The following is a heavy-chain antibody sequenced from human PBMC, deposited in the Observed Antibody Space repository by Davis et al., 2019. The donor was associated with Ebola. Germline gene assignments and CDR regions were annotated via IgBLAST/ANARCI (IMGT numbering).Heavy chain of an antibody. Sequence: GESLEISCVASGVTFKNYVMTWVRQAPGKGLEWVSSTSGSGGNTYYAGSVKGRFTISRDNSKNTLYLQMNGLRVEDTAIYYCAKDTSNIWFDMWGQGTMVTVSS. CDR1: GVTFKNYV. V-gene: IGHV3-23*01. CDR3: AKDTSNIWFDM. J-gene: IGHJ3*02. D-gene: IGHD2-2*01. CDR2: TSGSGGNT.